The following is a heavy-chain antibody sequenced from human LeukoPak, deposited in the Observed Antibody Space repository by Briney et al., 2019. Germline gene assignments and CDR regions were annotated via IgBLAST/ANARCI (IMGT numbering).Heavy chain of an antibody. V-gene: IGHV3-74*01. J-gene: IGHJ1*01. CDR1: GFTFSSYW. CDR3: ARAPSEIGGYYPEYFRH. Sequence: WGSLRLSCAASGFTFSSYWMHWVRQAPGKGLVWVSRIKSDGSTNYADSVKGRFTISRDNAKNTLSLQMNSLRAEDTGVYYCARAPSEIGGYYPEYFRHWGQGTLFIVSS. D-gene: IGHD3-22*01. CDR2: IKSDGST.